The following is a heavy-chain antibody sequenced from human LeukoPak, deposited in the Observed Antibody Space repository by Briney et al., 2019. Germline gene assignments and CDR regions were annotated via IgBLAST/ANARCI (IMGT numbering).Heavy chain of an antibody. CDR1: GFTFSDYA. J-gene: IGHJ3*02. Sequence: GGSLRLSCAASGFTFSDYALSWVRQAPGKGLEWVSGISGSGKNVHYADSVKGRFSISRDNSKNTLSLQVNSLRSEDTAVYFCAKGDYGGNSHTFDIWGQGTMVTVSS. D-gene: IGHD4-23*01. CDR2: ISGSGKNV. CDR3: AKGDYGGNSHTFDI. V-gene: IGHV3-23*01.